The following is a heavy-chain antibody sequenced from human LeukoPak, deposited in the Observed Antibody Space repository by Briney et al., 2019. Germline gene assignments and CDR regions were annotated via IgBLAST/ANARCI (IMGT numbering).Heavy chain of an antibody. CDR1: GFTFSSYA. V-gene: IGHV3-30-3*01. D-gene: IGHD2-15*01. J-gene: IGHJ4*02. CDR2: ISYDGSNK. Sequence: PGGSLRLSCAASGFTFSSYAMHWVRQAPGKGLEWVAVISYDGSNKYYADSVKGRFTISRDNSKNTLYLQMNSLRAEDTAVYYCASTAADLGGYWGQGTLVTVSS. CDR3: ASTAADLGGY.